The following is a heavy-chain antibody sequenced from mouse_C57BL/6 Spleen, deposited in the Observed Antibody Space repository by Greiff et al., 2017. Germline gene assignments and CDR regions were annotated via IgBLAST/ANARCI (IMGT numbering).Heavy chain of an antibody. V-gene: IGHV14-4*01. D-gene: IGHD3-2*02. CDR2: IDPENGDT. CDR3: TTDSSCYNYFDD. CDR1: GFNIKDDY. J-gene: IGHJ2*01. Sequence: EVQLQQSGAELVRPGASVKLSCTASGFNIKDDYMHWVKQRPEQGLEWIGWIDPENGDTEYASKFQGKATITADTSSNTAFLQLSSLTSEDTAVYYWTTDSSCYNYFDDWGQGTTLTVAS.